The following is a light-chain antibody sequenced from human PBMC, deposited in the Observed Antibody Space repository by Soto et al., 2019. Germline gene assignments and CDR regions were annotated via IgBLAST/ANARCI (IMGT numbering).Light chain of an antibody. Sequence: DIVLTQSPGTLSLSPGERATLSCRASQSVSSSNLAWYQQKPAQAPRLLIYAASRRAPGIPERFSGSGSGTDFTLTISRLEPEDFAVYYCQQYGTSPRTFGQGAKVDIK. CDR3: QQYGTSPRT. CDR1: QSVSSSN. CDR2: AAS. J-gene: IGKJ1*01. V-gene: IGKV3-20*01.